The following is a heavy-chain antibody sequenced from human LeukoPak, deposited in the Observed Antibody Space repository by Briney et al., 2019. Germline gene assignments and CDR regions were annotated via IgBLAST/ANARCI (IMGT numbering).Heavy chain of an antibody. CDR3: AREAHGYSSGWGSFDP. J-gene: IGHJ5*02. CDR2: INPSGGST. CDR1: GYTFTSYY. V-gene: IGHV1-46*01. D-gene: IGHD6-19*01. Sequence: VASVKVSCKASGYTFTSYYMHWVRQAPGQGLEWMGIINPSGGSTSYAQKFQGRVTMTRDTSTSTVYMELSSLRSEDTAVYYCAREAHGYSSGWGSFDPWGQGTLVTVSS.